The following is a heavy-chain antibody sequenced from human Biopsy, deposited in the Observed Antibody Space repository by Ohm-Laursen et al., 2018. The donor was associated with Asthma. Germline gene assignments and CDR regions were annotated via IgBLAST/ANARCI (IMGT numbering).Heavy chain of an antibody. J-gene: IGHJ4*02. CDR3: AGFCSGGNCPDH. CDR1: GVSIGSYY. D-gene: IGHD2-15*01. CDR2: IHYSGST. V-gene: IGHV4-59*07. Sequence: DTLSLTCTVSGVSIGSYYWTWIRQPPGKGLEWIGNIHYSGSTYSNPSLKSRVTISVDTSKKQISLRLSSVIAADTAVYYCAGFCSGGNCPDHWGQGTLVTVSS.